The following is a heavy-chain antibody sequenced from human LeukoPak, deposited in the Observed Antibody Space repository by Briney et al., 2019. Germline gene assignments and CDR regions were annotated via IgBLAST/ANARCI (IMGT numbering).Heavy chain of an antibody. CDR2: ISSSSSYI. D-gene: IGHD1-26*01. Sequence: GGSLRLSCAASGFTFSSYSMNWVRQAPGKGLEWVSSISSSSSYIYYADSVKGRFTISRDNTKNSLYLQMNSLRAEDTAVYYCARDGHVGATSYWGQGTLVTVSS. V-gene: IGHV3-21*04. CDR1: GFTFSSYS. J-gene: IGHJ4*02. CDR3: ARDGHVGATSY.